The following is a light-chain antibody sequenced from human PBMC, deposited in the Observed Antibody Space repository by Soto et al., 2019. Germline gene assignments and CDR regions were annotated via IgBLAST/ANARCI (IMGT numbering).Light chain of an antibody. J-gene: IGKJ1*01. CDR1: QRISRY. V-gene: IGKV1-39*01. Sequence: DIQMTQSPSSLSASVGDRVTITCRASQRISRYLNWYQHKPGKAPNLLIYAASSLQSGVPSRFSGSGSGTDFTLTISGLQPEDLATYDCQQSYSFWTFSRGTKVVIK. CDR2: AAS. CDR3: QQSYSFWT.